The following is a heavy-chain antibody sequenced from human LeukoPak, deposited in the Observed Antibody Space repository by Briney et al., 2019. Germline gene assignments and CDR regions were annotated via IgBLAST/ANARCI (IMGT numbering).Heavy chain of an antibody. D-gene: IGHD3-22*01. CDR1: GGSISSYY. Sequence: SETLSLTCTVSGGSISSYYWSWIRQPPGKGLEWIGYIYYSGSTNYNPSLKSRVTISVDTSKNQFSLKLSSVTAADTAVYYCAREGPWGHYYDSSGYYYDAFDIWGQGTMVTVSS. J-gene: IGHJ3*02. CDR2: IYYSGST. CDR3: AREGPWGHYYDSSGYYYDAFDI. V-gene: IGHV4-59*01.